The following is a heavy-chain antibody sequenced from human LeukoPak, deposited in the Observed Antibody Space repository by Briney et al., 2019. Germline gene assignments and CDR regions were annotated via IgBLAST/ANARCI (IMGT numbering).Heavy chain of an antibody. V-gene: IGHV4-30-4*01. J-gene: IGHJ6*02. CDR1: GGSISSGDYY. Sequence: SQTLSLTCTVSGGSISSGDYYWSWIRQPPGKGLEWIGYIYYSGSNYYNPSLKSRVTISVDTSKNQFSLKLSSVTAADTAVYYCARVFYGSGSYYRRYYYYGMDVWGQGTTVTVSS. CDR2: IYYSGSN. D-gene: IGHD3-10*01. CDR3: ARVFYGSGSYYRRYYYYGMDV.